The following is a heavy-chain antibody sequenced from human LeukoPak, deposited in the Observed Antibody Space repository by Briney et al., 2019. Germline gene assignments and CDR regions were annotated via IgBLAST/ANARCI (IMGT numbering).Heavy chain of an antibody. CDR1: GGSFSGYY. J-gene: IGHJ4*02. CDR3: ARLNLGYNFDY. Sequence: SETLSLTCAVYGGSFSGYYWSWIRQPPGKGLEWIGEINHSGSTNYNPSLKSRVTMSVDTSKNQFSLKLSSVTAADTAVYYCARLNLGYNFDYWGQGTLVTVSS. V-gene: IGHV4-34*01. CDR2: INHSGST. D-gene: IGHD2-2*02.